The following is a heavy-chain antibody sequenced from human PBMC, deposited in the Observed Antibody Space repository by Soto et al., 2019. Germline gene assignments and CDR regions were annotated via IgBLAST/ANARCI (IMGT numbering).Heavy chain of an antibody. D-gene: IGHD3-3*01. Sequence: GGSLRLPCAASGFTFSTYAMSWVRQAPGKALEYVSAISSNGGSTYYADSVKGRFTISRDNSKNTLYLQMSSLRAEDMAVYYCVRTTIFGVVTPYGTDVWGQGTTVTVSS. J-gene: IGHJ6*02. CDR3: VRTTIFGVVTPYGTDV. CDR1: GFTFSTYA. CDR2: ISSNGGST. V-gene: IGHV3-64D*08.